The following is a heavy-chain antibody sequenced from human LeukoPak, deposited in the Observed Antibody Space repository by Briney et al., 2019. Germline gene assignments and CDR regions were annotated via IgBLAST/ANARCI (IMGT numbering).Heavy chain of an antibody. CDR3: AKGDSSSWYSPFDY. Sequence: GGSLRLSCVVSGISLSNYAMTWVRQAPGKGLEWVSYISERGGSTTYADSVRGRLTISRDNSKNTLYLHMSSLRAEDTAVYYCAKGDSSSWYSPFDYWGQGTLVTVSS. CDR1: GISLSNYA. V-gene: IGHV3-23*01. J-gene: IGHJ4*02. D-gene: IGHD6-13*01. CDR2: ISERGGST.